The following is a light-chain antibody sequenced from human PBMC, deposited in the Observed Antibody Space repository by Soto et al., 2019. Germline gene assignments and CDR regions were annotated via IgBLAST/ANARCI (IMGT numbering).Light chain of an antibody. Sequence: ETLMTQSPATLSVSPGERATLSCRASQSVNNNLAWYQQKLGQAPRVLIYGASTRATGIPARFTGSGSGTEFILTITSLQSEDSAVYYCQQYNTWPRTFGQGTKVDIK. CDR3: QQYNTWPRT. CDR2: GAS. CDR1: QSVNNN. V-gene: IGKV3-15*01. J-gene: IGKJ1*01.